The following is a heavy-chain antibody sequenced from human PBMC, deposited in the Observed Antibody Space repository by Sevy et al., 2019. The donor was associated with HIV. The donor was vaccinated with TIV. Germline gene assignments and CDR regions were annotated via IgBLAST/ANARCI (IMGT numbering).Heavy chain of an antibody. J-gene: IGHJ4*02. CDR1: GFTFDDYT. V-gene: IGHV3-43*01. Sequence: GGSLRLSCAASGFTFDDYTMHWVRRAPGKGLEWVSLISWDGGSTYYADSVKGRFTISRDNSKNSLYLQMNSLRTEDTALYYCAKHGARRRWGPFDYWGQGTLVTVSS. CDR2: ISWDGGST. CDR3: AKHGARRRWGPFDY. D-gene: IGHD7-27*01.